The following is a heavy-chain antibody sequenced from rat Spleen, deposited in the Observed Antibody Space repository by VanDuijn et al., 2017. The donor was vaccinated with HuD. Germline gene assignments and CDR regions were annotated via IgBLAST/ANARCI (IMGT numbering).Heavy chain of an antibody. CDR2: ITNASGRT. J-gene: IGHJ2*01. CDR3: TREDY. CDR1: GFTFSDYY. V-gene: IGHV5-20*01. Sequence: EVQLVESDGGLVQPGRSLKLSCAASGFTFSDYYMAWVRQAPTKGLEWVASITNASGRTYYPDSVKGRFTISRDNAKTTLYLQMNSLRSEDTATYYCTREDYWGQGVMVTVSS.